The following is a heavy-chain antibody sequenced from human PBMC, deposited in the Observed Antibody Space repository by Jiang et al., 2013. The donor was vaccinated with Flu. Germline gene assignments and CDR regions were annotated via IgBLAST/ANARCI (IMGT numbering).Heavy chain of an antibody. CDR2: IIPFLGIP. J-gene: IGHJ4*02. Sequence: GSSVKVSCKASGDTFNSYTISWVRQAPGQGLEWMGRIIPFLGIPNYAPNFQGRVTITADKPTNTVYMELSSLRSEDTAVYYCAQAYCGGDCYSGGLAYYAFEYWGQGTLVTVSS. V-gene: IGHV1-69*02. CDR3: AQAYCGGDCYSGGLAYYAFEY. D-gene: IGHD2-21*02. CDR1: GDTFNSYT.